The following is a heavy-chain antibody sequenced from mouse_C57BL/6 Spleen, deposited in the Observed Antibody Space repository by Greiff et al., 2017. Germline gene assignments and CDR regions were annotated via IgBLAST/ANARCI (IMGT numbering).Heavy chain of an antibody. J-gene: IGHJ2*01. CDR2: IDPSDSYT. D-gene: IGHD1-1*01. CDR3: ASTLITTAYFDY. CDR1: GYTFTSYW. V-gene: IGHV1-69*01. Sequence: VQLQQPGAELVMPGASVKLSCKASGYTFTSYWMHWVKQRHGQGLEWIGEIDPSDSYTTYNQKFKGKSTLTVDKSSSTAYMQLSSLTSEDSAVYYGASTLITTAYFDYWGQGTTRTVSS.